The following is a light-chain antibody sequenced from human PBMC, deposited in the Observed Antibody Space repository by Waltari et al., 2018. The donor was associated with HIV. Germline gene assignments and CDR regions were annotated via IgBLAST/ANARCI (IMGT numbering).Light chain of an antibody. V-gene: IGKV3D-15*03. CDR3: QQSNYWLT. Sequence: EVVLTQSPATLSVSPGERVTFSCRASESISSNLAWYQQTPGQAPRLLIYGASIRAKGVPARFSGSGSGTECTLTINILQPEDFGVYYCQQSNYWLTFGGGTKVEIK. CDR1: ESISSN. J-gene: IGKJ4*01. CDR2: GAS.